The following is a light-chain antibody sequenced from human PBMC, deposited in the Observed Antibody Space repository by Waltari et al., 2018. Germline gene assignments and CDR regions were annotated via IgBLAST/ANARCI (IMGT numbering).Light chain of an antibody. J-gene: IGLJ3*02. Sequence: QSVLTQPPSASGTPGQRVTISCSGSSSNIGSDTVNWFQHLPGTAPKLLIYTDNQRPPGVPDRFPGSKSGTSASLAISGLQSEDEADYYCATWDDTLHGCWVFGGGTKLTVL. CDR3: ATWDDTLHGCWV. CDR1: SSNIGSDT. CDR2: TDN. V-gene: IGLV1-44*01.